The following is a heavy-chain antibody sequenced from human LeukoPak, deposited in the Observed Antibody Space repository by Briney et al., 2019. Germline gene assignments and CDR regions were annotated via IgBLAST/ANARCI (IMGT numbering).Heavy chain of an antibody. Sequence: GGSLRLSGAASGFTFSSFAMSWVRQAPGKGLEWVSAISGSGGATYYADSVKGRFTISRDNSKNTLYLQMNSLRAEDTAVYYCAKVSRGIVAAMDVWGKGTTVTVSS. CDR1: GFTFSSFA. D-gene: IGHD6-25*01. CDR2: ISGSGGAT. V-gene: IGHV3-23*01. J-gene: IGHJ6*03. CDR3: AKVSRGIVAAMDV.